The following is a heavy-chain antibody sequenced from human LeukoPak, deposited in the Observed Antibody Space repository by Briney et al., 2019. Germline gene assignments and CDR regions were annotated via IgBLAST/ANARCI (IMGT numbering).Heavy chain of an antibody. J-gene: IGHJ4*02. V-gene: IGHV3-73*01. Sequence: GGSLRLSCAASGFTFSDSPIHWIRQASGKGLEWVGRVRGKADNYATGYAASVKGSFTISRDDSKYTAYLQMNSLKTEDTAMYYCTRQPQGTGTVDYWGQGTLVTVSS. CDR3: TRQPQGTGTVDY. CDR1: GFTFSDSP. CDR2: VRGKADNYAT.